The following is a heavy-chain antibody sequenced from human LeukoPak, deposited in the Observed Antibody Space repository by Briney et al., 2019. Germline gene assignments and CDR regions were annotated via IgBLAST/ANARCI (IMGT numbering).Heavy chain of an antibody. D-gene: IGHD3-3*01. CDR2: INHSGST. V-gene: IGHV4-34*01. CDR1: GGSFSGYY. Sequence: PSETLSLTCAVYGGSFSGYYWSWIRHPPGKGLEGIGEINHSGSTNYNPSLKSRVTISVDTSKNQFSLKLSSVTAADTAVYYCARWGRITIFGVVIKKYNWFDPWGQGTLVTVSS. J-gene: IGHJ5*02. CDR3: ARWGRITIFGVVIKKYNWFDP.